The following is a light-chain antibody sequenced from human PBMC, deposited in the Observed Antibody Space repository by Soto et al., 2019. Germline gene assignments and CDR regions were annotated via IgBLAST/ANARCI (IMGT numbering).Light chain of an antibody. Sequence: DIQMTQSPSTLSASVGDRVTITCRASQTISTLLAWYQQRPGKAPNLLIYKASSLESGVPSRFSGSGSGTEFTLTTSSLQPDDFATYFCQQYSTYPWTFGQGTKVEVK. J-gene: IGKJ1*01. CDR1: QTISTL. CDR2: KAS. CDR3: QQYSTYPWT. V-gene: IGKV1-5*03.